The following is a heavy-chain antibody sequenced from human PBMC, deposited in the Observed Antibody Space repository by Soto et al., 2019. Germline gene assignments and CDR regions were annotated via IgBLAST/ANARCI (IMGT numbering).Heavy chain of an antibody. Sequence: ASVKVCCKASGYTFSDYGITWVRQAPGQPLEWLGWISLYSDGTNYAQKFQGRVSMTTDTSTTTAYMELRSLRSDDTAVYHCARVVPGAEAWFGPWGQGTLVTVSS. D-gene: IGHD2-2*01. V-gene: IGHV1-18*01. CDR3: ARVVPGAEAWFGP. J-gene: IGHJ5*02. CDR1: GYTFSDYG. CDR2: ISLYSDGT.